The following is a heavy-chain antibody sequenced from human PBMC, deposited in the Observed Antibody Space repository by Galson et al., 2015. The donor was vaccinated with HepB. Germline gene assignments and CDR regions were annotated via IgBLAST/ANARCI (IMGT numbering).Heavy chain of an antibody. J-gene: IGHJ5*02. V-gene: IGHV6-1*01. CDR2: TYYRSKWYN. Sequence: CAISGDSVSSNSAAWNWIRRSPSRGLEWLGRTYYRSKWYNDYAVSVKSRITINPDTSKNQFSLQLNSVTPEDTAVYYCAREARELYSSGWYYSSNWFDPWGQGTLVTVSS. CDR3: AREARELYSSGWYYSSNWFDP. CDR1: GDSVSSNSAA. D-gene: IGHD6-19*01.